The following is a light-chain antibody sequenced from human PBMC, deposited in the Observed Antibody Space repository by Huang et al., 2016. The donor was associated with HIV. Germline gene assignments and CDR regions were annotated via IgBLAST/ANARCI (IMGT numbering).Light chain of an antibody. CDR1: QSISSC. J-gene: IGKJ4*01. V-gene: IGKV1-39*01. Sequence: DIQMTQSPSSLSASVGDRVTITCRTSQSISSCLNWYQQKAGKVPKLLVYAASNLQNGVSSRFRGGGSGTDFTLTINNLQPEDYATYYCQQTAAVPLTFGGGTKVEIK. CDR3: QQTAAVPLT. CDR2: AAS.